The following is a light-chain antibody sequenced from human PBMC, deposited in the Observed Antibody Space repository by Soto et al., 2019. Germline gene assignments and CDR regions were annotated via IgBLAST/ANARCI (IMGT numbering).Light chain of an antibody. CDR3: CSYAGSYTLGV. J-gene: IGLJ3*02. CDR2: DVS. CDR1: SSDVGVYNY. V-gene: IGLV2-11*01. Sequence: QSALTQPRSVSGSPGQSVTICCTGTSSDVGVYNYVSWYQQHPGKAPKLMIYDVSKRPSGVPDRFSGSKSGNTASLTISGLQAEDEADYYCCSYAGSYTLGVFGGGTKLTVL.